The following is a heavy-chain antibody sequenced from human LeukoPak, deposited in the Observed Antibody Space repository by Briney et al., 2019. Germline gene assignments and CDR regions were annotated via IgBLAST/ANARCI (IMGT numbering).Heavy chain of an antibody. CDR1: GYSISSGYY. CDR3: ARDNYYYGSGSYYFDY. CDR2: IYTSGST. Sequence: SETLSLTCTVSGYSISSGYYWGWIRPPPGKGLEWIGRIYTSGSTNYNPSLKSRVTMSVDTSKNQFSLKLSSVTAADTAVYYCARDNYYYGSGSYYFDYWGQGTLVTVSS. D-gene: IGHD3-10*01. V-gene: IGHV4-38-2*02. J-gene: IGHJ4*02.